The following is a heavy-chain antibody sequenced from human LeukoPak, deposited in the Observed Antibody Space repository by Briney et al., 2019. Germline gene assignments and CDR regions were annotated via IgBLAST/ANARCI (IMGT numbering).Heavy chain of an antibody. CDR1: GFTFLGYA. V-gene: IGHV3-30-3*01. J-gene: IGHJ4*02. Sequence: GGSLRLSCAASGFTFLGYAMHWVRQAPGQGLEWVAVISYDGSNQYYADSLKGRFTISRDNSENALYLQMNSLRAEDTAVYYCARSYGDQRGYFDYWGQGTLVTVSS. CDR2: ISYDGSNQ. D-gene: IGHD4-17*01. CDR3: ARSYGDQRGYFDY.